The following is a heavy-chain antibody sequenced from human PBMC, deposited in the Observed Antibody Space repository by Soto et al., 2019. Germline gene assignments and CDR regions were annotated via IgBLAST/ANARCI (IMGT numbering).Heavy chain of an antibody. V-gene: IGHV3-30*19. Sequence: QVQLAQSGGGVVQLGRALRLSCAASGFTFSNYGMHWVRQAPGKGLEWVAVISYDGNNRYYRDSVKGRFTISRDSSENTLFLEMNSLRAEDTAVYYCARIREAAATGGAFDIWGQGSVVTVSS. J-gene: IGHJ3*02. CDR1: GFTFSNYG. D-gene: IGHD6-25*01. CDR3: ARIREAAATGGAFDI. CDR2: ISYDGNNR.